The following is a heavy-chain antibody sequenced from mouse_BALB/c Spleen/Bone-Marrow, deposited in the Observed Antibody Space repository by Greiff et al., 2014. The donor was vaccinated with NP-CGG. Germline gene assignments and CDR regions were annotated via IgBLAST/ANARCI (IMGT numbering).Heavy chain of an antibody. D-gene: IGHD2-3*01. V-gene: IGHV5-9-3*01. J-gene: IGHJ2*01. CDR2: ISSGGSYT. Sequence: EVQLVEPGGGLVKPGGSLKLSCAASGFTFSNYAMSWVRQTPEKRLEWVAIISSGGSYTYYPDSVKGRFTISRDNAKTILYLQMSSLRSEDTAMYYCARQDGFDYWGQGTTLTVSS. CDR3: ARQDGFDY. CDR1: GFTFSNYA.